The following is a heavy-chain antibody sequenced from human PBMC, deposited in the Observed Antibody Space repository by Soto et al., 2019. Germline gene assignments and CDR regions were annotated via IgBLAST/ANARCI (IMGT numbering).Heavy chain of an antibody. V-gene: IGHV1-18*01. D-gene: IGHD6-6*01. CDR1: GYTFTSYG. CDR3: ARDNLAAPGNWFDP. J-gene: IGHJ5*02. CDR2: ISAYNGNT. Sequence: ASVKVSCKASGYTFTSYGMSWVRQAPGQGLEWMGWISAYNGNTNYAQKLQGRVTMTTDTSTSTAYMELRSLRSDDTAVYYCARDNLAAPGNWFDPWGQGTLVTVSS.